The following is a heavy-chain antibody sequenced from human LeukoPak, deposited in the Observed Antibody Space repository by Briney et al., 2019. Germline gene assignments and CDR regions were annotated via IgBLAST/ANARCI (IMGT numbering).Heavy chain of an antibody. V-gene: IGHV4-59*01. CDR2: IYHSGTT. J-gene: IGHJ4*02. CDR1: GGSISSYY. D-gene: IGHD5-18*01. CDR3: ARVGDSYGYLFDY. Sequence: SETLSLTCTVSGGSISSYYWSWIRQPPGKGLEWIGYIYHSGTTNYNPSLKSRVTISVDTSKNQFSLKLSSVTAADTAVYYCARVGDSYGYLFDYWGQGTLVTVSS.